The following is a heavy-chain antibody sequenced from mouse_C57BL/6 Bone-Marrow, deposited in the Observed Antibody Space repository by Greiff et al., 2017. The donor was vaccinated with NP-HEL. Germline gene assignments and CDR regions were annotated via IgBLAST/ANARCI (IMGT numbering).Heavy chain of an antibody. CDR1: GYTFTSYW. CDR3: ARGGTTVVAPY. CDR2: IYPGSGST. V-gene: IGHV1-55*01. Sequence: QVQLQQSGAELVKPGASVKMSCKASGYTFTSYWITWVKQRPGQGLEWIGDIYPGSGSTNYNEKFKSKATLTVDTSSSTAYMQLSSLTSEDSAVYYCARGGTTVVAPYWGQGTTLTVSS. J-gene: IGHJ2*01. D-gene: IGHD1-1*01.